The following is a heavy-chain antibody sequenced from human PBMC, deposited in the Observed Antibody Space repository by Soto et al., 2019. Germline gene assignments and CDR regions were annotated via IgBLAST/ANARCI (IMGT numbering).Heavy chain of an antibody. CDR3: ARAYSSGWSWYFDL. J-gene: IGHJ2*01. Sequence: EVQLVESGGGLVQPGGSLRLSCAASGFTFSSYDMHWVRQATGKGLEWVSAIGTAGDTYYPGSVKGRFTISRENAKNSLYHQMNSLRAGDTAVYYCARAYSSGWSWYFDLWGRGTLVTVSS. D-gene: IGHD6-19*01. CDR1: GFTFSSYD. CDR2: IGTAGDT. V-gene: IGHV3-13*01.